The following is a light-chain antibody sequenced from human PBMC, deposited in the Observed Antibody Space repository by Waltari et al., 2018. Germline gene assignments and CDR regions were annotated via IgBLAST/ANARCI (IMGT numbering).Light chain of an antibody. CDR1: SSNIGSNP. CDR3: AAWDDSLNGYV. Sequence: QSVLTQPPSASGTPGQRVTISCSGSSSNIGSNPVNWYQQLPGTAPKLLIYSNNQRPYGVPDRFSGSKSGTSASLAISGLQSEDEADYYCAAWDDSLNGYVFGTGTKVTVL. J-gene: IGLJ1*01. V-gene: IGLV1-44*01. CDR2: SNN.